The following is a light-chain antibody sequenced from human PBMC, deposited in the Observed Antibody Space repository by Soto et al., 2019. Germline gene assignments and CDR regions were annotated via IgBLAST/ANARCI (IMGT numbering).Light chain of an antibody. J-gene: IGLJ1*01. Sequence: SVLTQPPSASGSPGQSVTISCTGTSSDVGGYNYVSWYQQHPGKAPKLMIYEVSKRPSGVPDRFSGSKSGNTASLTVSGLQAEDEADYYCSSYVGSNNFVFGTGTKVTVL. V-gene: IGLV2-8*01. CDR1: SSDVGGYNY. CDR2: EVS. CDR3: SSYVGSNNFV.